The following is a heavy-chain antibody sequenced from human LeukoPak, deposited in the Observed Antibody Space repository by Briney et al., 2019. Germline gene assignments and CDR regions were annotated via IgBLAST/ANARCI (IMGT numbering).Heavy chain of an antibody. J-gene: IGHJ3*02. CDR2: INPNSGGT. Sequence: ASVKVSCKASGYTFTGYYMHWVRQAPGQGLEWMGWINPNSGGTYYAQKFQGRVTMTRDTSISTAYMELSRLRSDDTAVYYCARDITYYDILTGYYDAFDIWGQGTMVTVSS. CDR1: GYTFTGYY. V-gene: IGHV1-2*02. D-gene: IGHD3-9*01. CDR3: ARDITYYDILTGYYDAFDI.